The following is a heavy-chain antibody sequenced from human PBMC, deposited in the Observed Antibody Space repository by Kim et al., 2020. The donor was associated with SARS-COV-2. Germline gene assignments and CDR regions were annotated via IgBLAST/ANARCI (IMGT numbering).Heavy chain of an antibody. Sequence: NYNPSLKSRVTISVDTSKNQFSLKLSSVTAADTAVYYCARLDSSGEPFDYWGQGTLVTVSS. CDR3: ARLDSSGEPFDY. V-gene: IGHV4-59*08. J-gene: IGHJ4*02. D-gene: IGHD6-19*01.